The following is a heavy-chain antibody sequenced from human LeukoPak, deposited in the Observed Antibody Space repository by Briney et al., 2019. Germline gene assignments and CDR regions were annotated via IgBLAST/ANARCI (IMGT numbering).Heavy chain of an antibody. V-gene: IGHV1-2*02. D-gene: IGHD6-13*01. CDR2: INPNSGDT. CDR3: ARGETEETGTRPDAFDI. CDR1: GYTFTGYY. Sequence: ASVKVSCKASGYTFTGYYMHWVRQAPGQGLEWMGWINPNSGDTKYAQKFQGRVTMTGDTSISTAYMELTRLRSDDSAVYYCARGETEETGTRPDAFDIWGQGTIGTVSS. J-gene: IGHJ3*02.